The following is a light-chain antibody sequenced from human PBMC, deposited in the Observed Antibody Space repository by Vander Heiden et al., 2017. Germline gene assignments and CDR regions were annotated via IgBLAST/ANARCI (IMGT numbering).Light chain of an antibody. CDR3: QQYGSSST. Sequence: EIVLTQSPGTLSLSPGERATLSCRASQSVSSSYLAWYQQKPGQAPRLLIYGASSRATGIPDRFSGSGSGTDFTLTISRLEPEDFAVHYCQQYGSSSTFGQGTRLEIK. CDR1: QSVSSSY. J-gene: IGKJ5*01. CDR2: GAS. V-gene: IGKV3-20*01.